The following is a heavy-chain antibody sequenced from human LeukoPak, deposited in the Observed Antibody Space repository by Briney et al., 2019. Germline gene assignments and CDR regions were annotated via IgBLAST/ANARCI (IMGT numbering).Heavy chain of an antibody. CDR2: IYYRVTS. Sequence: PSETLSLTCTVSGDSISTYYWSWIRQPPGKGLEWISYIYYRVTSDYNPSLKSRVTMSVDMSTRQISLKLSSVTAADTAVYYCARGRLRVAARPNWFDPWGQGTLVTVSS. CDR3: ARGRLRVAARPNWFDP. D-gene: IGHD6-6*01. J-gene: IGHJ5*02. V-gene: IGHV4-59*01. CDR1: GDSISTYY.